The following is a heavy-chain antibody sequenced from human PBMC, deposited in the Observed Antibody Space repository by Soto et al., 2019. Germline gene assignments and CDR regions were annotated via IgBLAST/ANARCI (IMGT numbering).Heavy chain of an antibody. D-gene: IGHD2-15*01. Sequence: GXSGEVSFKASGYTFTGYHMHWVRQAPGQGLEWMGWINPNSGGTNYAQKFQGRVTMTRDTSISTAYMELSRLRSDDTAVYYCARVKGVAVPCFDYWGQGTLVTVSS. V-gene: IGHV1-2*02. CDR1: GYTFTGYH. J-gene: IGHJ4*02. CDR3: ARVKGVAVPCFDY. CDR2: INPNSGGT.